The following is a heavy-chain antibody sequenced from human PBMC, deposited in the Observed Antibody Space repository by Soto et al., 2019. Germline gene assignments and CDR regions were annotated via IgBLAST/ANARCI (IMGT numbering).Heavy chain of an antibody. CDR3: AIGYCSGGSCYRYFQH. D-gene: IGHD2-15*01. V-gene: IGHV4-34*01. CDR1: GVSFSDYY. J-gene: IGHJ1*01. Sequence: PSETLSLTCAVYGVSFSDYYWSWIRQPPGKGLEWIGEINQSGSTNYIPSLKSRVSISVDTSKNQFSLKLSSVTAADTAVYYCAIGYCSGGSCYRYFQHWGQGTLVTVSS. CDR2: INQSGST.